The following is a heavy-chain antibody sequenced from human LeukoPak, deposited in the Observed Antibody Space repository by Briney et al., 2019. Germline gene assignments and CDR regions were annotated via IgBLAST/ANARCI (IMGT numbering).Heavy chain of an antibody. V-gene: IGHV3-48*03. D-gene: IGHD3-10*02. CDR1: GFTFSSYE. Sequence: GGSLRLSCAASGFTFSSYEMNWVRQAPGKGLEWVSYISSSGSTIYYADSVKGRFTISRDNAKNSLYLQMNSLRAEDTAIYYCAELGTTMIGGVWGKGTTVTISS. J-gene: IGHJ6*04. CDR3: AELGTTMIGGV. CDR2: ISSSGSTI.